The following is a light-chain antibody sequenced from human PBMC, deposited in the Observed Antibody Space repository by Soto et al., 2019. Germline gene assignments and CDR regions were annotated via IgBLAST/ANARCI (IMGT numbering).Light chain of an antibody. V-gene: IGKV3D-20*02. CDR1: QSVSSRY. CDR3: QQRSNWPPPT. Sequence: EILLTQSPGTLSLSPGERATLSCRASQSVSSRYLAWYQQKPGQAPRLLIYGASSRATGIPDRFSGSVSGTVFTLTINLLEPDDFAVYYCQQRSNWPPPTFGQGTRLEIK. J-gene: IGKJ5*01. CDR2: GAS.